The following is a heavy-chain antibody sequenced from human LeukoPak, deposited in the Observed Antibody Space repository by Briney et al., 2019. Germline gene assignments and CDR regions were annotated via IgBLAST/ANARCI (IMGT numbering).Heavy chain of an antibody. CDR3: ARHRANWFDP. V-gene: IGHV4-39*01. CDR2: IYYSGST. Sequence: SETLSLTCTVSGGSISSGSYYWGWIRQPPGQGLEWIGSIYYSGSTYYNPSLKSRVTISVDTSKNQFSLKLSSVTAADTAVYYCARHRANWFDPWGQGTLVTVSS. J-gene: IGHJ5*02. CDR1: GGSISSGSYY.